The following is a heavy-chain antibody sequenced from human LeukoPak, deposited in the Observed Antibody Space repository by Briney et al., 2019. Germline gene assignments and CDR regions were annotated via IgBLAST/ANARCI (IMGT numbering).Heavy chain of an antibody. CDR1: GGSISSYY. CDR3: AGKKGTMVFFEH. Sequence: KPSETLSHICTVSGGSISSYYWSWIRQPPGKGLEWIGYIYYSGSTNYNPSIKSRLIMSVDTSKNQFSLKLSSVTAADTAVYYCAGKKGTMVFFEHWGQGALVTVSS. J-gene: IGHJ4*02. CDR2: IYYSGST. V-gene: IGHV4-59*01. D-gene: IGHD4/OR15-4a*01.